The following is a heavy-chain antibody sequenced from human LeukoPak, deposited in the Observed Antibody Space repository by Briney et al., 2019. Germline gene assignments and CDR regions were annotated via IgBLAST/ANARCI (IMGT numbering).Heavy chain of an antibody. CDR2: INHSGST. CDR1: GGSFSGYY. Sequence: SETLSLTCAVYGGSFSGYYWSWIRQPPGKGLEWIGEINHSGSTNYNPSLKSRVTISVDTSKNQFSLKLSSVTAADTAVYYCARHWLHQSPIDYWGQGTLVTVSS. CDR3: ARHWLHQSPIDY. D-gene: IGHD5-24*01. V-gene: IGHV4-34*01. J-gene: IGHJ4*02.